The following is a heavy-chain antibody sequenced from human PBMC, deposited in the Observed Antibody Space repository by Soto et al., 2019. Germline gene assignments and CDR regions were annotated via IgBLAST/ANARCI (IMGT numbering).Heavy chain of an antibody. J-gene: IGHJ6*02. D-gene: IGHD6-13*01. CDR2: ISAYNGNT. V-gene: IGHV1-18*01. Sequence: QVQLVQSGAEVKKPGASVKVSCKASGYTFTSYVISWVRQAPGQGLEWMGWISAYNGNTNYAQKLQGRVTMTTDTPTITAYMELRSLSSDDTAVYYCASYREQLVLYGMDVWGQGTTVTVSS. CDR1: GYTFTSYV. CDR3: ASYREQLVLYGMDV.